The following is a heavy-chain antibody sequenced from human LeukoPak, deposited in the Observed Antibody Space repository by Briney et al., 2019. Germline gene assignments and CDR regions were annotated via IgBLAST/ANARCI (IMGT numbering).Heavy chain of an antibody. CDR3: ARDPSNFWSADSGFYYMDV. V-gene: IGHV3-23*01. Sequence: PGGSLRLSCAASGFTFSSYAMSWFRQAPGKGLKWAPVISGSGGSTYYADSVRGRFTISRDNAKNSLYLQMNSLRAEDTAVYYCARDPSNFWSADSGFYYMDVWGKGTTVTVSS. CDR1: GFTFSSYA. CDR2: ISGSGGST. J-gene: IGHJ6*03. D-gene: IGHD3-3*01.